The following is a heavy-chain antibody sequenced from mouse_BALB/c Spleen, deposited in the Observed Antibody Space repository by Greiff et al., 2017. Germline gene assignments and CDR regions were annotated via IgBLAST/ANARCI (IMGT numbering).Heavy chain of an antibody. Sequence: EVQVVESGGGLVQPGGSLRLSCATSGFTFTDYYMSWVRQPPGKALEWLGFIRNKANGYTTEYSAYVKGRFTISRDNYQSILYLKMNTLRDEDTATYYGARDYGNEESFAYWGQGTLVTVSA. J-gene: IGHJ3*01. V-gene: IGHV7-3*02. CDR1: GFTFTDYY. CDR3: ARDYGNEESFAY. CDR2: IRNKANGYTT. D-gene: IGHD2-1*01.